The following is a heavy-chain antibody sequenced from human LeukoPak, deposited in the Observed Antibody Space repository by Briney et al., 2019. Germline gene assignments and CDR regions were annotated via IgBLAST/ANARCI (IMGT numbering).Heavy chain of an antibody. CDR3: ARVVDGSYGDLLNGDYYYYYYMDV. D-gene: IGHD4-17*01. CDR1: GGSISSYY. Sequence: PSETLSLTCTVSGGSISSYYWSWIRQPPGKGLEWIGYIYYSGSTNYNPSLKSRVTISVDTSKNQFSLKLSSVTAADTAVYYCARVVDGSYGDLLNGDYYYYYYMDVWGKGTTVTISS. CDR2: IYYSGST. V-gene: IGHV4-59*01. J-gene: IGHJ6*03.